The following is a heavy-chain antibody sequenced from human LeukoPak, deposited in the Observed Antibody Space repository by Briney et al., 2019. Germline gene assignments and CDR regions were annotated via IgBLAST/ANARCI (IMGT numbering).Heavy chain of an antibody. CDR1: GGSISSYY. CDR2: IYYSGST. V-gene: IGHV4-59*01. Sequence: SSETLSLTCTVSGGSISSYYWSWIRQPPGKGLEWIGYIYYSGSTNYNPSLKSRVTISVDTSKNQFSLKLSSVTAADTAAYYCARDIGYYYDSSGYYGRIFDYWGQGTLVTVSS. J-gene: IGHJ4*02. CDR3: ARDIGYYYDSSGYYGRIFDY. D-gene: IGHD3-22*01.